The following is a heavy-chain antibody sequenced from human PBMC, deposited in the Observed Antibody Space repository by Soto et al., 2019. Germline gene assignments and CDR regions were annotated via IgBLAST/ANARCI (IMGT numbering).Heavy chain of an antibody. CDR2: IFYTGNT. V-gene: IGHV4-39*01. D-gene: IGHD3-22*01. Sequence: QLQLQESGPGLVKPSETLSLTCTVSGGSISNNNYYWGWIRQPPGKGLEWIATIFYTGNTFYNPSLKSRVTISVDTSKNQFSLKLSSVTAADSAVYYCARLFSVYYAEGFFYFDYWGQGSQVTVSS. J-gene: IGHJ4*02. CDR1: GGSISNNNYY. CDR3: ARLFSVYYAEGFFYFDY.